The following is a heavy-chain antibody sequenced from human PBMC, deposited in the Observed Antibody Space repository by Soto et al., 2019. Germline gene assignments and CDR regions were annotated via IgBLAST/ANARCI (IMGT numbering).Heavy chain of an antibody. D-gene: IGHD6-13*01. V-gene: IGHV1-8*01. J-gene: IGHJ4*02. CDR2: MNPNSGNT. CDR3: AVRGVYSSSWYGGY. Sequence: QVQLVQSGAEVKKPGASVKVSCKASGYTFTSYDINWVRQATGQGLEWMGWMNPNSGNTGYAQKFQGRVTMTRNTSISTAYMGLSSLRSEDTAVYYCAVRGVYSSSWYGGYWGQGTLVTVSS. CDR1: GYTFTSYD.